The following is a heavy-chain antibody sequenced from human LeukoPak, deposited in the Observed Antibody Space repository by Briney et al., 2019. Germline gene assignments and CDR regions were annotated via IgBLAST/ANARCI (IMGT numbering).Heavy chain of an antibody. J-gene: IGHJ4*02. D-gene: IGHD2-2*01. CDR2: ISAYNGNT. Sequence: ASVKVSCKASGYTFTSYGISWVRQAPGQGLEWMGWISAYNGNTNYAQKLQGRVTMTTDTSTSTAYMELRSLRSDDTAVYYCARAPVSLVSRHYFDYWGQGVLVTVSS. CDR3: ARAPVSLVSRHYFDY. CDR1: GYTFTSYG. V-gene: IGHV1-18*01.